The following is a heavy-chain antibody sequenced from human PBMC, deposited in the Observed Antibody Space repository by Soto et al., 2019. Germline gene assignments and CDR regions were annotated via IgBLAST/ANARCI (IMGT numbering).Heavy chain of an antibody. D-gene: IGHD6-6*01. CDR3: ARDLNVIGLVRPQGKGYYYYGMDV. J-gene: IGHJ6*02. CDR1: GYTFTSYG. V-gene: IGHV1-18*04. CDR2: ISAYNGNT. Sequence: GASVKVSCKASGYTFTSYGISWVRQAPGQGLEWMGWISAYNGNTNYAQKLQGRVTMTTDTSTSTAYMELRSLRSDDTAVYYCARDLNVIGLVRPQGKGYYYYGMDVWGQGTTVTVSS.